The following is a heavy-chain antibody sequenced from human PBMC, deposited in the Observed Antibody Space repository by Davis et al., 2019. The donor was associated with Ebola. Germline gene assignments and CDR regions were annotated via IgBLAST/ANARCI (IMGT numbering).Heavy chain of an antibody. CDR2: IYYSGST. CDR1: GGSISNSSYY. V-gene: IGHV4-61*05. CDR3: ARGGYSYGFDY. Sequence: SETLSLTCTVSGGSISNSSYYWGWIRQPPGKGLEWIGYIYYSGSTNYNPSLKSRVTISVDTSKNQFSLKLSSVTAADTAVYYCARGGYSYGFDYWGQGTLVTVSS. J-gene: IGHJ4*02. D-gene: IGHD5-18*01.